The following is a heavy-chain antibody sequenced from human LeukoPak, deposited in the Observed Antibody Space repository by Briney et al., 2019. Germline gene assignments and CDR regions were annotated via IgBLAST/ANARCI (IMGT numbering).Heavy chain of an antibody. CDR3: AKHGSGYSSSFFDY. V-gene: IGHV3-23*01. CDR2: ISGGGGST. J-gene: IGHJ4*02. D-gene: IGHD6-13*01. CDR1: GFTFSSYA. Sequence: GGSLGLSCAASGFTFSSYAMSWVRQAPGKGLEWVSAISGGGGSTYYADSVKGRFTISRDNSKNTLYLQMNSLRAEDTAVYYCAKHGSGYSSSFFDYWGQGTLVTVSS.